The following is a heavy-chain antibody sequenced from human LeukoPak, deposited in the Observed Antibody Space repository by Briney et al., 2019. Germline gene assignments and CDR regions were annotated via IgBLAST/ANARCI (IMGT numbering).Heavy chain of an antibody. CDR2: IKQDGSEK. CDR1: GFTFSGYW. J-gene: IGHJ4*02. V-gene: IGHV3-7*01. Sequence: GGSLRLSCAASGFTFSGYWMSWVRQAPGKGLEWVAIIKQDGSEKYYVDSMKGRFTISRDNAKNSLYPQMNSLRADDTAVYYCARDSGGYSYGFEFDYWGQGTLVTVSS. CDR3: ARDSGGYSYGFEFDY. D-gene: IGHD5-18*01.